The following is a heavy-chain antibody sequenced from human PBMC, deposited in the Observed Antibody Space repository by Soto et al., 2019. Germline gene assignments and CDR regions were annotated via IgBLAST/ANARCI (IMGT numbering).Heavy chain of an antibody. D-gene: IGHD6-19*01. CDR3: ARSIAVAGTALISPMDV. V-gene: IGHV3-13*05. CDR1: GFTFSSYD. CDR2: IGTAGDP. Sequence: GGSLRLSCAASGFTFSSYDMHWVRQATGKGLEWVSAIGTAGDPYYPGSVKGRFTISRENAKNSLYLQMNSLRAGDTAVYYCARSIAVAGTALISPMDVWGQGTTVTVSS. J-gene: IGHJ6*02.